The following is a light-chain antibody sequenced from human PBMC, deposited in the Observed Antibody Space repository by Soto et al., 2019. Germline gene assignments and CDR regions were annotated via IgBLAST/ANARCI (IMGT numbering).Light chain of an antibody. CDR3: SSYTSRSTLV. V-gene: IGLV2-14*01. CDR2: EVT. CDR1: SSDVGGYNY. Sequence: QSALTQPASVAGSPGQSITISCTGTSSDVGGYNYVSWYQQHPGKAPKLMIYEVTNRPSGVSNRFSGSKSGNTASLTISGLQAEDEADYYCSSYTSRSTLVFGTGTQLTVL. J-gene: IGLJ1*01.